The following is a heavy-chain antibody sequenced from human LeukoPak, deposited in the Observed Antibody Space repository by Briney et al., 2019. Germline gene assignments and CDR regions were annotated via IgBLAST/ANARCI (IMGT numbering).Heavy chain of an antibody. J-gene: IGHJ4*02. Sequence: PGGSLRLSCVVSGFTVSSNYMSWVRQAPGKGLEWVSVIYGGGRTYYADSVKGRFTISRDNSKSTLYLQMNSLRAEDTAVYFCARGDYYGSGSYFFDYWGQGTLVTVSS. CDR3: ARGDYYGSGSYFFDY. CDR1: GFTVSSNY. D-gene: IGHD3-10*01. V-gene: IGHV3-66*01. CDR2: IYGGGRT.